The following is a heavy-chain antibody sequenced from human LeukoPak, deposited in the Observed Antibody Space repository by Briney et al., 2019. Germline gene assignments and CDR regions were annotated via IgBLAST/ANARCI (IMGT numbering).Heavy chain of an antibody. D-gene: IGHD1-1*01. CDR1: GGSISSRSYY. CDR3: VRHYRLNTGFDY. Sequence: PSETLSLTCIVSGGSISSRSYYWGWLRQPPGKGLEWIGSIFNSGSTYYNSSLQSRVTISVDTSKNQFSLRLSSVTAADTAVYYCVRHYRLNTGFDYWGQGTLVTVSS. CDR2: IFNSGST. V-gene: IGHV4-39*01. J-gene: IGHJ4*02.